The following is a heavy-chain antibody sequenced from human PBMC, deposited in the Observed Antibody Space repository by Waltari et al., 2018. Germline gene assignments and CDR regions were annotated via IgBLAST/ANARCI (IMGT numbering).Heavy chain of an antibody. Sequence: QVQLQQWGAGLLKPSETLSLTCAVYGGSFSGYYWSWIRQPPGKGREWIGEINHSGSTNYNPSLKSRVTISVDTSKNQFSLKLSSVTAADTAVYYCARGRIEYQLLYTYYYYYYMDVWGKGTTVTVSS. CDR1: GGSFSGYY. D-gene: IGHD2-2*02. V-gene: IGHV4-34*01. CDR2: INHSGST. J-gene: IGHJ6*03. CDR3: ARGRIEYQLLYTYYYYYYMDV.